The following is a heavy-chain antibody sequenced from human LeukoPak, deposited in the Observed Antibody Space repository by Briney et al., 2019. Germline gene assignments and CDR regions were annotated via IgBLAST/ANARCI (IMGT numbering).Heavy chain of an antibody. CDR1: GFTFSNAW. Sequence: PGGSLRLSCAASGFTFSNAWMSWVRQAPGKGLEWVGRIKSKTDGGTTDYAAPVKGRFTISRDDSKNTLYLQMNSLETEDTAVYYCTGTVVTFWGYFDYWGQGTLVTVSS. V-gene: IGHV3-15*01. CDR3: TGTVVTFWGYFDY. J-gene: IGHJ4*02. D-gene: IGHD2-21*02. CDR2: IKSKTDGGTT.